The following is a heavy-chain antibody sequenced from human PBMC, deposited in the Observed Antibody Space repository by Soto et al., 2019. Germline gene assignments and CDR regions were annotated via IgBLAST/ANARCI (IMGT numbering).Heavy chain of an antibody. V-gene: IGHV2-26*01. CDR3: ARINVAITIFGVVIPNWFDP. D-gene: IGHD3-3*01. CDR2: IFSNDEK. J-gene: IGHJ5*02. Sequence: QVTLKESGPVLVKPTETLTLTCTVSGFSLSNARMGVSWIRQPPGKALEWLAHIFSNDEKSYSTSLKSRLTTYKDTSKIQVVLTLTNIDPVDTATYSCARINVAITIFGVVIPNWFDPWGQGTLVTVSS. CDR1: GFSLSNARMG.